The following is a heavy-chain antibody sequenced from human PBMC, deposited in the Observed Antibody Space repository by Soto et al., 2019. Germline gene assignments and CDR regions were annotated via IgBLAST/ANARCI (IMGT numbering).Heavy chain of an antibody. CDR2: ISWNSGSI. CDR1: GFTFDDYA. CDR3: AKELHASGWYTGWFDP. V-gene: IGHV3-9*01. Sequence: GGSLRLSCAASGFTFDDYAMHWVRQAPGKGLEWVSGISWNSGSIGYADSVKGRFTISKDNAKNSLYLQMNSLRAEDTALYYCAKELHASGWYTGWFDPWGQGTLVTVSS. J-gene: IGHJ5*02. D-gene: IGHD6-19*01.